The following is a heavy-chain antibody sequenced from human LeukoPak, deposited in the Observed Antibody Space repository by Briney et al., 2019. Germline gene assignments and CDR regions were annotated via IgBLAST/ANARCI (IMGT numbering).Heavy chain of an antibody. D-gene: IGHD2-2*01. CDR3: ASNGYCSSTSCSSPYYYYMDV. V-gene: IGHV1-69*05. CDR2: IIPILCTA. Sequence: ASVKVSCKASGGTFNSYAISWLRQAPGQGLEWMGGIIPILCTANYAQKFQGRVTITTDESTSTAYMELSSLRSEDTAVYFCASNGYCSSTSCSSPYYYYMDVWGKGTTVTVSS. CDR1: GGTFNSYA. J-gene: IGHJ6*03.